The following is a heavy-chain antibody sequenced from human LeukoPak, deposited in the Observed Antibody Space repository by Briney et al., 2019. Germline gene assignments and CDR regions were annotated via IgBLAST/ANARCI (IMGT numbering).Heavy chain of an antibody. D-gene: IGHD3-10*01. CDR2: SSGSGDNT. CDR3: ARVTYGSGTYGAFDY. J-gene: IGHJ4*02. CDR1: VFTFSSHG. Sequence: PGGSLSLSCAAAVFTFSSHGMSWVRQATGKGLEWVATSSGSGDNTYYADSVKGRFTISRDNSKNTLYLQMNSLRAEDTAVYYCARVTYGSGTYGAFDYWGQGTLVTVSS. V-gene: IGHV3-23*01.